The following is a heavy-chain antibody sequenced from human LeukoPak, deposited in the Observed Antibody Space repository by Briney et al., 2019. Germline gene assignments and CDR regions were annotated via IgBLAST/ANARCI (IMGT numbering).Heavy chain of an antibody. CDR3: ARSSDSSDLGY. CDR1: GFTFRSYG. J-gene: IGHJ4*02. Sequence: GGSLRLSCAASGFTFRSYGMHWVRQAQGKGLEWVAIIWSDGSQQHYADSVKGRFTISRDNSKNTLYLQMNSLRVDDTAVYYCARSSDSSDLGYWGQGTLVTVSS. D-gene: IGHD6-25*01. V-gene: IGHV3-33*01. CDR2: IWSDGSQQ.